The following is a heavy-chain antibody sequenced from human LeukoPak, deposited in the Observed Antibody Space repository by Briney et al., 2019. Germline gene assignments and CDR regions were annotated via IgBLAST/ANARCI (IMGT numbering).Heavy chain of an antibody. CDR1: GFTFSSYG. Sequence: PGGSLRLSCAASGFTFSSYGMHWVRQAPGKGLEWVAFIRYDGSNKYYADSVKGRFTISRDNSKNTLYLQMNSLRAEDTAVYYCARVGGGYIPPENWGQGTLVTVSS. J-gene: IGHJ4*02. CDR3: ARVGGGYIPPEN. D-gene: IGHD5-12*01. CDR2: IRYDGSNK. V-gene: IGHV3-30*02.